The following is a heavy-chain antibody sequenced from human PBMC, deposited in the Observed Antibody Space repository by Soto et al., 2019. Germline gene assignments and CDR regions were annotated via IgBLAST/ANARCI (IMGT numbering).Heavy chain of an antibody. J-gene: IGHJ5*02. CDR2: ISGGGGGT. V-gene: IGHV3-23*01. Sequence: HHAGSMKLSCAASRYTFSVYVMSWVRQTTGKGLEWVSAISGGGGGTYDADSVKGRFTISGDNFKNTLYLQMNSLRADDTAVYYCAKDVLGWSSSLNVRDKLDPWGEGTLVTVSS. CDR1: RYTFSVYV. D-gene: IGHD6-13*01. CDR3: AKDVLGWSSSLNVRDKLDP.